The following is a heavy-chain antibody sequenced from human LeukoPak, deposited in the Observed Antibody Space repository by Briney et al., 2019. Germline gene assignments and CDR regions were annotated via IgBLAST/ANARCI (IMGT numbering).Heavy chain of an antibody. Sequence: SETLSLTCTVSGGSISSYYWSWIRQPPGKGLEWIGYIYYSGSTNYNPSLKSRVTISVDTSKNQFSLKLSSVTAADMAVYYCAGSPLAEYYYYYYGMDVWGQGTTVTVSS. J-gene: IGHJ6*02. CDR2: IYYSGST. CDR1: GGSISSYY. CDR3: AGSPLAEYYYYYYGMDV. D-gene: IGHD3-10*01. V-gene: IGHV4-59*01.